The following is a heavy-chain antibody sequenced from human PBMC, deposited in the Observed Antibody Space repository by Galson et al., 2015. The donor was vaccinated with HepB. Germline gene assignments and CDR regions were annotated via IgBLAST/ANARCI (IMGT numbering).Heavy chain of an antibody. Sequence: SLRLSCAASGFTFGSYAMHWVRQAPGKGLEWVAVISFDGSNKYYADSVKGRFTISRDTSKNTLYLQMNSLRVGDTAVYYCARDRAAAGTVDYWGQGTLVTVSS. J-gene: IGHJ4*02. CDR1: GFTFGSYA. D-gene: IGHD6-13*01. CDR3: ARDRAAAGTVDY. CDR2: ISFDGSNK. V-gene: IGHV3-30-3*01.